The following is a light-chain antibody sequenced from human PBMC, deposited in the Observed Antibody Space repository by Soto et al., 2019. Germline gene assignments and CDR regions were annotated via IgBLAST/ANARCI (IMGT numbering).Light chain of an antibody. CDR3: QQYGTSRT. CDR1: ESLSGAY. CDR2: DAS. J-gene: IGKJ1*01. V-gene: IGKV3-20*01. Sequence: EIVLTQSPGTLSLSPGERATLSCRASESLSGAYLAWYQQKPGQAPRLLIYDASSRATGIPDRFSGSGSGTDFTLTISRLEPEDFAVYYCQQYGTSRTFGQGTKVDIK.